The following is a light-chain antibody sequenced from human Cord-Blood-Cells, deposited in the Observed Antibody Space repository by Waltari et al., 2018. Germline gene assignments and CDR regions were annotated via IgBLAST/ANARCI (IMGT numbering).Light chain of an antibody. CDR1: QSISSY. Sequence: DIQMTQSPSSLPASVGDRVTITCRASQSISSYLNWYQQKPGKAPKLLIYAACSLQSGVPSRCSGSGSGTDFTLTISSLQPEDFATYYCQQSYSTPFTFGPGTKVDIK. J-gene: IGKJ3*01. CDR3: QQSYSTPFT. V-gene: IGKV1-39*01. CDR2: AAC.